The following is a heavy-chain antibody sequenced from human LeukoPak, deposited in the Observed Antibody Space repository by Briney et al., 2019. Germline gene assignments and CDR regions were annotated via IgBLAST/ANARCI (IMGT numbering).Heavy chain of an antibody. CDR2: ISGGGDIT. D-gene: IGHD2-2*01. V-gene: IGHV3-23*01. CDR3: GREVPAVDY. Sequence: GGSLRLSCAASGFTFSSYAMTWVRQAPGKGLEWVSVISGGGDITYYRDSAKGRFTISRDNSKNTVYLQMNSLRAEDTAVYYCGREVPAVDYWGQGTLVTASS. CDR1: GFTFSSYA. J-gene: IGHJ4*02.